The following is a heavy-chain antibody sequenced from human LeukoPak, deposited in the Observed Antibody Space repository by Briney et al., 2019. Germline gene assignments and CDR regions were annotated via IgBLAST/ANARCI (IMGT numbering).Heavy chain of an antibody. D-gene: IGHD3-22*01. CDR3: ARVHRDSSGYRFDY. V-gene: IGHV4-34*01. CDR1: GGSFSGYD. CDR2: INHSGST. Sequence: SETLSLTCAVYGGSFSGYDWSWIRQPPGKGLEWIGEINHSGSTNYNPSLKSRVTISVDTSKNQFSLKLSSVTAADTAVYYCARVHRDSSGYRFDYWGQGTLVTVSS. J-gene: IGHJ4*02.